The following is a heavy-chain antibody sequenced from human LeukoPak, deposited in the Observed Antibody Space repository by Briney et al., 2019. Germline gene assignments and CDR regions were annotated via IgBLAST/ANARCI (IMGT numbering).Heavy chain of an antibody. CDR3: ARSIYYYDSSGVNWFDP. Sequence: ASVKVSCKASGGTFSSYAISWVRQAPGQGLEWMGGIIPIFGTANYAQKFQGRVTITADESTSTAYMELSSLRSEDTAVYYCARSIYYYDSSGVNWFDPWGQGTLVTVSS. D-gene: IGHD3-22*01. V-gene: IGHV1-69*13. CDR2: IIPIFGTA. J-gene: IGHJ5*02. CDR1: GGTFSSYA.